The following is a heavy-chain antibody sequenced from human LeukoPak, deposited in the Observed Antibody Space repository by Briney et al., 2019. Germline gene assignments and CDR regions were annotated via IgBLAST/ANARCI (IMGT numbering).Heavy chain of an antibody. J-gene: IGHJ4*02. V-gene: IGHV4-31*03. Sequence: PSETLSLTCTVSGGSISHGGYYWSWIRQHPGKGLEWIGYIYYSGRINYNPSLKSRIAISVDTSKNQFSLKLSSVTAADTAVYYRARVECSGGSCYSFPDYWGQGTLVTVSS. CDR2: IYYSGRI. D-gene: IGHD2-15*01. CDR1: GGSISHGGYY. CDR3: ARVECSGGSCYSFPDY.